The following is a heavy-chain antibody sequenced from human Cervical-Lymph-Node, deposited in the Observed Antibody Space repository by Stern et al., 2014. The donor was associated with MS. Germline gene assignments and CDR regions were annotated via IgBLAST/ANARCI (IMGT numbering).Heavy chain of an antibody. J-gene: IGHJ4*02. CDR3: ARRLSYCGGDCYSPPDY. CDR1: GGTFRSYA. V-gene: IGHV1-69*01. D-gene: IGHD2-21*02. Sequence: VQLVQSGAEVKKPGSSVKVSCKASGGTFRSYAISWVRQAPGQGLEWMGGIIPIFGTANYAQKFQGRVTITADESTSTAYMELSSLRSEDTAVYYCARRLSYCGGDCYSPPDYWGQGTLVTVSS. CDR2: IIPIFGTA.